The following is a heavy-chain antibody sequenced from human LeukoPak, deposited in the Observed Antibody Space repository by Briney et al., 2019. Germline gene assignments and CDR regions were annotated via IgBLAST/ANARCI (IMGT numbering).Heavy chain of an antibody. Sequence: SETLSLTCTVSGGSISSYYWSWIRQPPGKGLEWIGEINHSGSTNYNPSLKSRVTISVDTSKNQFSLKLNSVTAADTAVYYCARGGGIVGATNFDYWGQGTLVTVSS. CDR3: ARGGGIVGATNFDY. CDR2: INHSGST. CDR1: GGSISSYY. D-gene: IGHD1-26*01. J-gene: IGHJ4*02. V-gene: IGHV4-34*01.